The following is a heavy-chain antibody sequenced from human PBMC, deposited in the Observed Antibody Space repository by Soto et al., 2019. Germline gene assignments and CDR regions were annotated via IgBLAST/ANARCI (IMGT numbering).Heavy chain of an antibody. CDR3: AKFTTNYDSSGYYLYYFDY. V-gene: IGHV3-23*01. CDR2: ISGSGGST. Sequence: GGSLRLSCAASGFTFSSYAMSWVRQAPGKGLEWVSAISGSGGSTYYADSVKGRFTISRDNSKNTLYLQMNSLRAEDTAVYYCAKFTTNYDSSGYYLYYFDYWGQGTLVTVSS. J-gene: IGHJ4*02. CDR1: GFTFSSYA. D-gene: IGHD3-22*01.